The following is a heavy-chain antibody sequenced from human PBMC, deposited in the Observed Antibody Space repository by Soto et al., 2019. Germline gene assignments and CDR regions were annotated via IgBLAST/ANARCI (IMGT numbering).Heavy chain of an antibody. CDR2: VYHSGSF. CDR1: GGSISNTDW. Sequence: QVHLQESGPGLVKPSGTLSLICAVSGGSISNTDWGSWVRQPPGKGLEWIGEVYHSGSFNYNPSLTSRLTISVDKSKNQFSLNLSSVTVADTAVYYCATGPDYSSRWFSNWGQGTLVTVSS. D-gene: IGHD6-13*01. V-gene: IGHV4-4*02. J-gene: IGHJ4*02. CDR3: ATGPDYSSRWFSN.